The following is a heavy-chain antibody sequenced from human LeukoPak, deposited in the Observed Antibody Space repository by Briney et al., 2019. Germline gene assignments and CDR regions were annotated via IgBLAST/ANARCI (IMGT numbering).Heavy chain of an antibody. CDR1: GGSFSGYY. CDR3: ARSNGDYTD. D-gene: IGHD4-17*01. CDR2: INHSGST. J-gene: IGHJ4*02. Sequence: PSETLSLTCAVYGGSFSGYYWSWIRQPPGKGLEWIGEINHSGSTNYNPSLKSRVTISVDTSKNQFSLKLSSVTAADTAAYYCARSNGDYTDWGQGTLVTVSS. V-gene: IGHV4-34*01.